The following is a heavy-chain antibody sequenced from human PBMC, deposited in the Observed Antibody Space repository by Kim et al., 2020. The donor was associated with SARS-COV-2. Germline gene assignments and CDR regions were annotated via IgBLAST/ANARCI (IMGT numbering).Heavy chain of an antibody. CDR2: INHSGST. CDR1: GGSFSGYY. Sequence: SETLSLTCAVYGGSFSGYYWSWIRQPPGKGLEWIGEINHSGSTNYNPSLKSRVTISVYTSKNQFSLKLSSVTAADTAVYYCARDYVWGSYRPCFDYWGQGTLVTVSS. D-gene: IGHD3-16*02. V-gene: IGHV4-34*01. CDR3: ARDYVWGSYRPCFDY. J-gene: IGHJ4*02.